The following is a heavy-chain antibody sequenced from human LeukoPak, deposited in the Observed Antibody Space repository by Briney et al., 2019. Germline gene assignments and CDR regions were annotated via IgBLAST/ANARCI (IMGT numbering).Heavy chain of an antibody. J-gene: IGHJ4*02. CDR3: ALSGYSYGYLDY. CDR2: IIPILGIA. CDR1: GGTFSSYA. D-gene: IGHD5-18*01. V-gene: IGHV1-69*04. Sequence: ASVKVSCKASGGTFSSYAISWVRQAPGQGLEWMGRIIPILGIANYAQKFQGRVTITADKSTSTAYVELSSLRSEDTAVYYCALSGYSYGYLDYWGQGTLVTVSS.